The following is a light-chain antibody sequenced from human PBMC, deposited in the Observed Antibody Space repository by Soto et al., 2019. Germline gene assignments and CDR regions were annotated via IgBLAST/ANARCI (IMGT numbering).Light chain of an antibody. V-gene: IGKV3-11*01. Sequence: EMVLTQSPATLSLSPGERATLSCRASQSVSSYLAWYQQKPGQAPRLLIYDASNRATGIPARFSGSGSGTDFTLTISSLDPEDFAIYYCQQRSNWPPITFGQGTRLEIK. CDR3: QQRSNWPPIT. CDR1: QSVSSY. CDR2: DAS. J-gene: IGKJ5*01.